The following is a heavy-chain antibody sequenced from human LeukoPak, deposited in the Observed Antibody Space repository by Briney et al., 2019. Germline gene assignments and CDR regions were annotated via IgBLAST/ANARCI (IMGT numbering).Heavy chain of an antibody. CDR1: GYSFTNYW. Sequence: GESLEISCQGSGYSFTNYWIAWVRQMPGKGLEWVGVVYPGDSDTRYSPSFQGQVTISADKSINTASLQWSSLKASDTAMYYCARQGHIGGGAGNDYWGQGTLVTVSS. J-gene: IGHJ4*02. D-gene: IGHD2-21*01. V-gene: IGHV5-51*01. CDR2: VYPGDSDT. CDR3: ARQGHIGGGAGNDY.